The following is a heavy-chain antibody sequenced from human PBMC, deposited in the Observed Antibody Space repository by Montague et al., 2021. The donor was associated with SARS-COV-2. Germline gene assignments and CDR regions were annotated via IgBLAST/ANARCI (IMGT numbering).Heavy chain of an antibody. V-gene: IGHV4-34*01. D-gene: IGHD3-10*01. CDR2: IHHGGST. Sequence: SETLSLTCAVHGGSFSTYSWNWIRQPPGKGLEWIGEIHHGGSTNYNPSLKSRVTTSADTSKNQFFLKPTSVAAADTAVYYCARLGDGVVPSPILGVGPYYSYYYMDVWGKGTTVTVSS. J-gene: IGHJ6*03. CDR1: GGSFSTYS. CDR3: ARLGDGVVPSPILGVGPYYSYYYMDV.